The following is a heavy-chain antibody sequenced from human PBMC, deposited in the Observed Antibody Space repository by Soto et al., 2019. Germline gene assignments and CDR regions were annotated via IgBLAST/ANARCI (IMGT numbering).Heavy chain of an antibody. J-gene: IGHJ3*02. V-gene: IGHV4-31*01. CDR3: ARDHRIGGDFDI. D-gene: IGHD2-21*02. CDR1: GGYINSGGYY. CDR2: IFYTGST. Sequence: QVQLQESAPGLLKPSQTLSLTCLVSGGYINSGGYYWSWLRQYPGKGLERIGYIFYTGSTSYNPYLKSQLHIPLDTSQSHFSLELTSVAAGDTAVYYCARDHRIGGDFDIWGRGTRVTVSS.